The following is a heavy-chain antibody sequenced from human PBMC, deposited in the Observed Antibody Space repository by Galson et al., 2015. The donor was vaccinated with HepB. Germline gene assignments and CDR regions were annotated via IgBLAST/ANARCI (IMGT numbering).Heavy chain of an antibody. CDR1: GYTFTGSY. V-gene: IGHV1-2*05. Sequence: SVKVSCKASGYTFTGSYMHWVRQAPGQGLEWMGRINPNSGGTNYAQRFQGRVTITRDTSINTAYMELSRLTSDDTVMYYCVREGSSNDFDYWGQGTLVTVSS. CDR2: INPNSGGT. CDR3: VREGSSNDFDY. D-gene: IGHD6-13*01. J-gene: IGHJ4*02.